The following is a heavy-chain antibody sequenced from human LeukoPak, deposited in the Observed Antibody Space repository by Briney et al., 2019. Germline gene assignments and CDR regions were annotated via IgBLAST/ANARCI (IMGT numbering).Heavy chain of an antibody. CDR2: IYTSGST. Sequence: KASETLSLTCTVSGGSISSYYWSWIRRPAGKGLEWIGRIYTSGSTNYNPSLKSRVTMSVDTSKNQFSLKLSSVTAADTAVYYCARGSGSNYYYYYYMDVWGKGTTVTVSS. V-gene: IGHV4-4*07. D-gene: IGHD3-10*01. CDR1: GGSISSYY. CDR3: ARGSGSNYYYYYYMDV. J-gene: IGHJ6*03.